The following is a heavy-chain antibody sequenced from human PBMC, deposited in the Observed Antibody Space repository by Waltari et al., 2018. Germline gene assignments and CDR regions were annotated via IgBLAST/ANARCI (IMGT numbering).Heavy chain of an antibody. V-gene: IGHV3-9*01. CDR1: GFNFETYT. J-gene: IGHJ4*02. CDR2: RSWNRASI. CDR3: VGNVASSGDYGYSDH. Sequence: EVYLVESGGALVQPGTSLRLSCAASGFNFETYTLPWVRQAPGMGMEWVAGRSWNRASIAYADSEGWRFTITRDNAKKSVSLRMNSLRAEDTALYFCVGNVASSGDYGYSDHWGQGTLVTVSS. D-gene: IGHD3-22*01.